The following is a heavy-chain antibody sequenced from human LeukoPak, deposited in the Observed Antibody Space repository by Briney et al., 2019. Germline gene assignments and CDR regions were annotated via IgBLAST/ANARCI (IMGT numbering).Heavy chain of an antibody. D-gene: IGHD4-17*01. CDR3: ASNSMTTNYYYYMDV. CDR1: GGTFSSYA. Sequence: SVKVSCKASGGTFSSYAISWVRQAPEQGLEWMGGIIPIFGTANYAQKFQGRVAITTDESTSTAYMELSSLRSEDTAVYYCASNSMTTNYYYYMDVWGKGTTVTVSS. J-gene: IGHJ6*03. CDR2: IIPIFGTA. V-gene: IGHV1-69*05.